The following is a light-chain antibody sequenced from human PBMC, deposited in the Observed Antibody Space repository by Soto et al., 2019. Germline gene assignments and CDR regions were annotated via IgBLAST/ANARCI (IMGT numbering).Light chain of an antibody. CDR3: CSYAGRWV. Sequence: QSALTQPASVSGSPGQSITISCTGTSSDVGSYNLDSWYQQHPGKAPKLMIYEGSKRPSWVSNRFSGSKSGNTASLTISGLQAEDEADYYCCSYAGRWVFGGGTKLTVL. CDR2: EGS. CDR1: SSDVGSYNL. J-gene: IGLJ2*01. V-gene: IGLV2-23*01.